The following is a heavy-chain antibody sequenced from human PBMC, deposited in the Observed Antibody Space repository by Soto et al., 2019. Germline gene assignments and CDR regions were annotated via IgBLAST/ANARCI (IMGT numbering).Heavy chain of an antibody. CDR3: AKYYDFWSGYLN. J-gene: IGHJ4*01. V-gene: IGHV3-30*18. CDR1: GFSFISYS. D-gene: IGHD3-3*01. Sequence: PGGSLRLSCVASGFSFISYSMHWVRQAPGKGLAWVAVISNDGNYEYYAESVKGRFTISRDNSKNTLFLQLNSLRAEDTAIYYCAKYYDFWSGYLNWGQGTLVTVSS. CDR2: ISNDGNYE.